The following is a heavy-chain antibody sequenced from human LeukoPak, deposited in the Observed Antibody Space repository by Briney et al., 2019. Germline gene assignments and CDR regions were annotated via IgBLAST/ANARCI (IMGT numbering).Heavy chain of an antibody. D-gene: IGHD2-15*01. CDR2: IKQDGSEK. Sequence: GGSLRLSCAASGFTFSSYWMSWVRQAPGKGLEWVANIKQDGSEKYYVDSVKGRFTISRDNAKNSLYLQMNSPRAEDTAVYYCARDSGACSGGSCYLYYGMDVWGQGTTVTVSS. V-gene: IGHV3-7*01. CDR3: ARDSGACSGGSCYLYYGMDV. J-gene: IGHJ6*02. CDR1: GFTFSSYW.